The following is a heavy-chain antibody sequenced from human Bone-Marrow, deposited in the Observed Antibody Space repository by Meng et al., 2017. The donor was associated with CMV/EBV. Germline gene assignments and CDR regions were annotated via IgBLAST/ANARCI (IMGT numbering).Heavy chain of an antibody. CDR3: ARGLHAYYYGSGSYYNGFDP. V-gene: IGHV1-2*02. Sequence: ASVKVSCKASGYTFTGYYLSWVRQAPGQGPEWMGWINPNSGAANYAKKFQGRVTITADKSTSTAYMELSSLRSEDTAVYYCARGLHAYYYGSGSYYNGFDPWGQGTLVTVSS. D-gene: IGHD3-10*01. CDR1: GYTFTGYY. CDR2: INPNSGAA. J-gene: IGHJ5*02.